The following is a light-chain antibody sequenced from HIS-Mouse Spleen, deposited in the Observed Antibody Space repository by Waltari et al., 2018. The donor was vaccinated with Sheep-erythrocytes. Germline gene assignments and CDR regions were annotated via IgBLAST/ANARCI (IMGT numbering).Light chain of an antibody. V-gene: IGLV3-16*01. J-gene: IGLJ3*02. CDR1: ALPKKY. CDR3: LSADSSGIFWV. Sequence: SYELTQPPSVSVSLGQMARIPCSGEALPKKYAYWYQQKPGQFPVLVIYKDSERPSGIPERFSGSSSGTIVTLTISGVQAEDEADYYCLSADSSGIFWVFGGGTKLTVL. CDR2: KDS.